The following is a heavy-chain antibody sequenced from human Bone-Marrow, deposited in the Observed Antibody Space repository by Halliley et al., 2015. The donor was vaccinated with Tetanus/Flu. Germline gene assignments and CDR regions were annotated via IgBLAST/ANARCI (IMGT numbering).Heavy chain of an antibody. J-gene: IGHJ5*02. CDR1: GGSFSTYA. D-gene: IGHD1-26*01. CDR3: ARVLYSGRYHKGFDP. V-gene: IGHV1-69*01. CDR2: IILTFGSA. Sequence: QLVQSGAEVKKPGSSVKVSCQASGGSFSTYAFTWVRQAPGQGLEWMGGIILTFGSANYAQKFQGRVTITAAPSRNTVYMELRSLTSEAPAVYYCARVLYSGRYHKGFDPWGQGTLVTVSS.